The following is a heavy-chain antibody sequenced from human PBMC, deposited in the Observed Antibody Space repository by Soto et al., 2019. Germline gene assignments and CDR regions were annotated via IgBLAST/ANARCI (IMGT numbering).Heavy chain of an antibody. CDR3: ARVIHSSGYDYNWFDP. V-gene: IGHV2-70*11. D-gene: IGHD6-19*01. Sequence: GSGPTLVNPTQTLTLTCTFSGFSLSTSGMCVSWIRQPPGKALEWLARIDWDDDKYYSTSLKTRLTISKDTSKNQVVLTMTNMDPVDTATYYCARVIHSSGYDYNWFDPWGQGTLVTVSS. J-gene: IGHJ5*02. CDR2: IDWDDDK. CDR1: GFSLSTSGMC.